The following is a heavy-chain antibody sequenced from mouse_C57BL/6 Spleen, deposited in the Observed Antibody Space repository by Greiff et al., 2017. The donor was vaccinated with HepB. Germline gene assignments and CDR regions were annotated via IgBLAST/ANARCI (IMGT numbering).Heavy chain of an antibody. V-gene: IGHV5-17*01. CDR1: GFTFSDYG. D-gene: IGHD2-2*01. Sequence: EVKLVESGGGLVKPGGSLKLSCAASGFTFSDYGMHWVRQAPEKGLEWVAYISSGSSTIYYADTVKGRFTIPRDNAKNTLFLQMTSLRSEDTAMYYCARTNGYDDYAMDYWGQGTSVTVSS. CDR2: ISSGSSTI. J-gene: IGHJ4*01. CDR3: ARTNGYDDYAMDY.